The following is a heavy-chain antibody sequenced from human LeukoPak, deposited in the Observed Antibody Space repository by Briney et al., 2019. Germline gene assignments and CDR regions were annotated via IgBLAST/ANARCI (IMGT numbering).Heavy chain of an antibody. J-gene: IGHJ4*02. Sequence: SVKVSCKASGGTFSSYAISLVRQAPGQGLEWMGRIIPIFGTANYAQKFQGRVTITTDESTSTAYMELSSLRSEDTAVYYCARDGGITGTDYWGQGTLVTVSS. CDR1: GGTFSSYA. D-gene: IGHD1/OR15-1a*01. CDR3: ARDGGITGTDY. CDR2: IIPIFGTA. V-gene: IGHV1-69*05.